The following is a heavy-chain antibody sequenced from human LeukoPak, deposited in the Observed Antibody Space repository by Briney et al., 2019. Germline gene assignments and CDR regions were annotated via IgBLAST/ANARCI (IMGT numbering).Heavy chain of an antibody. CDR3: ARDYCTRGGDCYKEDLFDP. V-gene: IGHV1-18*01. J-gene: IGHJ5*02. CDR1: GYTFSIYG. D-gene: IGHD2-21*02. Sequence: GASVKVSCKASGYTFSIYGISWVRQAPGQGLEWMAWISPYDGDTNYAQTFEGRVTMTTETSTSTAYMELRSLRSDDTAIYYCARDYCTRGGDCYKEDLFDPWGQGTLVTVSS. CDR2: ISPYDGDT.